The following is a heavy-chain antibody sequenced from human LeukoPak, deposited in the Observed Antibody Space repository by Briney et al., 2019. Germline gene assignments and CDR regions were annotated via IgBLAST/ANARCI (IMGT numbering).Heavy chain of an antibody. J-gene: IGHJ4*02. CDR2: ISYDGSNK. Sequence: GGSLRLSCAASGFTFSSYAMHWVRQAAGNGLEWVAVISYDGSNKYYADSVKGRFTISRDNSKNTLCLQVNSLRAEDTAVYYCARGGKDGYNHGQFDYWGQGTLVTVST. V-gene: IGHV3-30*04. CDR1: GFTFSSYA. CDR3: ARGGKDGYNHGQFDY. D-gene: IGHD5-24*01.